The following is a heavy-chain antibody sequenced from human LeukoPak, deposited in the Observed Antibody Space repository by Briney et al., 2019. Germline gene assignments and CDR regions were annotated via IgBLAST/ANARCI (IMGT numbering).Heavy chain of an antibody. CDR2: IYYSGST. D-gene: IGHD3-22*01. V-gene: IGHV4-39*01. CDR1: GVSISSTTYY. CDR3: ARHDSSGPYNAFDI. J-gene: IGHJ3*02. Sequence: KTSETLSLTCTVSGVSISSTTYYWGWIRQPPGKGLEWIGTIYYSGSTYYNPSLKSRVTISVGTSKNQFSLKLSSVTAADTAVYYCARHDSSGPYNAFDIWGQGTMVTVSS.